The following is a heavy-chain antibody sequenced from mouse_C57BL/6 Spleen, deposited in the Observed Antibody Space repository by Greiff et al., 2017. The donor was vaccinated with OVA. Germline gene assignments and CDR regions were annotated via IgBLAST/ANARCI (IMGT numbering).Heavy chain of an antibody. CDR3: ARSPYYYGSSYGYFDV. V-gene: IGHV1-55*01. Sequence: VQLQQPGAELVKPGASVKMSCKASGYTFTSYWITWVKQRPGQGLEWIGDIYPGSGSTTYNEKFKSKATLTVVTSSSTAYMQLSSLTSEDSAVYYCARSPYYYGSSYGYFDVWGTGTTVTVSS. CDR2: IYPGSGST. D-gene: IGHD1-1*01. J-gene: IGHJ1*03. CDR1: GYTFTSYW.